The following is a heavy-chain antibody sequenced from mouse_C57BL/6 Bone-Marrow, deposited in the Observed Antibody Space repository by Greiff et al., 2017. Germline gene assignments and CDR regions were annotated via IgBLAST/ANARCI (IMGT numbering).Heavy chain of an antibody. CDR1: GIDFSSYW. J-gene: IGHJ3*01. CDR2: INTDRNTI. V-gene: IGHV4-1*01. D-gene: IGHD1-1*01. Sequence: EVKLLESGGGLVQPGGSLKLSCAASGIDFSSYWMSWVRRAPGKGLEWIGDINTDRNTITSAPSLKDKFIISRDNAKNTLYLQMSKVRSEDTAIYYCARHYYGSLFAYWGQGTLVTVSA. CDR3: ARHYYGSLFAY.